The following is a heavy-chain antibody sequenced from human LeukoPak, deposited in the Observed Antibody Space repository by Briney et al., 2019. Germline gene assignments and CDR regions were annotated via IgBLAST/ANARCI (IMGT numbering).Heavy chain of an antibody. Sequence: ASLKVSPKASRYTLTRYFMHWVRHAPRQGLEWMGIINPIGGRTRTAQKFQSGDTMTRDTSTSTVYMELSSLRSEDTAVYYCARDGPYCSGGSCDLILNNWFDPWGQGTLVTVSS. V-gene: IGHV1-46*01. J-gene: IGHJ5*02. CDR1: RYTLTRYF. D-gene: IGHD2-15*01. CDR2: INPIGGRT. CDR3: ARDGPYCSGGSCDLILNNWFDP.